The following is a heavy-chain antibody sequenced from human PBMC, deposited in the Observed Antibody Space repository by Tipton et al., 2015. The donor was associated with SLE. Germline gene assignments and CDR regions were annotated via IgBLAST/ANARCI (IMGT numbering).Heavy chain of an antibody. CDR3: GRARVGMGYVFDL. D-gene: IGHD5-24*01. Sequence: TLSLTCTVSGYSISSGYYWGWMRQAPGKELEWIGSFYHSANTYYNPSLTSRVTISADTPKNQFSLRLTSVTAADTALYYCGRARVGMGYVFDLWGQGTMVTVSS. CDR1: GYSISSGYY. J-gene: IGHJ3*01. V-gene: IGHV4-38-2*02. CDR2: FYHSANT.